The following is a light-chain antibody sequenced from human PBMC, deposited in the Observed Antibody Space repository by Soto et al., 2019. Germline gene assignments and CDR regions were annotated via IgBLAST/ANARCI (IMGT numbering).Light chain of an antibody. J-gene: IGLJ1*01. CDR1: SSNIGF. CDR3: GACDSSLSAGV. CDR2: DNS. V-gene: IGLV1-51*01. Sequence: QTVVTQPPSVSAAPGQRVTISCSGSSSNIGFVSWYQQVPGTAPKLLIYDNSNRPLEIPDRFSGSKSGTSATLDITDLQTGDEADYYCGACDSSLSAGVFGTGTKLTVL.